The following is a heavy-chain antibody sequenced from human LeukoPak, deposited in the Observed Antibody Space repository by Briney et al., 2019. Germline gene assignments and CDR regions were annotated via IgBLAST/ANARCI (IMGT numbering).Heavy chain of an antibody. D-gene: IGHD6-19*01. CDR1: GYTFTGQY. V-gene: IGHV1-2*06. J-gene: IGHJ5*02. Sequence: ASVKVSCKASGYTFTGQYMHWVRQAPGQGLEWMGRINPNSGGTNYAQKFQGRVTMTRDTSISTAYMELSRLTSDDTAVYYCARGYSSDNWFDPWGQGTLVTVSS. CDR3: ARGYSSDNWFDP. CDR2: INPNSGGT.